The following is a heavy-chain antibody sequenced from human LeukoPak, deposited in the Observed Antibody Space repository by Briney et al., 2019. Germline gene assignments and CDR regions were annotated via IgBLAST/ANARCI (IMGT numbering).Heavy chain of an antibody. D-gene: IGHD6-13*01. CDR1: GFTFSSYA. V-gene: IGHV3-30-3*01. J-gene: IGHJ4*02. CDR3: ARDMWGAAAPVGY. Sequence: GGSLRLSCAASGFTFSSYAMHWVRQAPGKGLEGVAVISYDGSKKYYADSVKGRFTISRDNSKNTLYLQMNSLRAGDTAVYYCARDMWGAAAPVGYWGQGTLVTVSS. CDR2: ISYDGSKK.